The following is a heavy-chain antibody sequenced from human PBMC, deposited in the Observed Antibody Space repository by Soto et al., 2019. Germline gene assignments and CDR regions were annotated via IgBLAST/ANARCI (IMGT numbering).Heavy chain of an antibody. CDR1: GYSFTSYW. D-gene: IGHD5-12*01. J-gene: IGHJ6*02. CDR3: GRDIVATTTKYYYFFYRMNV. Sequence: RESLRISCKGSGYSFTSYWISWVRQIPGKGLEWMGRIDPSDSYTNYSPSFQGHVTISADKSISTAYLQWSSLKASATAMYYCGRDIVATTTKYYYFFYRMNVWGQGTQVTV. V-gene: IGHV5-10-1*01. CDR2: IDPSDSYT.